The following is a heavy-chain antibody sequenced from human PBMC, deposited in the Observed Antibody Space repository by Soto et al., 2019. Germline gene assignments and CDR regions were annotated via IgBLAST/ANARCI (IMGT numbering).Heavy chain of an antibody. Sequence: QVQLVESGGGVVQPGRSLGLSCVASGFSLTNYGMHWVRQAPGKGLEWVAVMWYDGSKQYYRESVKGRFTISRDISKNTLYLQMNNLRAEETAVYYCERNPDYDMEFDYWGQVTLVTVSS. V-gene: IGHV3-33*01. CDR2: MWYDGSKQ. CDR3: ERNPDYDMEFDY. J-gene: IGHJ4*02. D-gene: IGHD3-16*01. CDR1: GFSLTNYG.